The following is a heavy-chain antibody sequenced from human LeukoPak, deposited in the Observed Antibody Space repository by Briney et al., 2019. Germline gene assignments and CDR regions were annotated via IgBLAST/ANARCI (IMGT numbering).Heavy chain of an antibody. J-gene: IGHJ5*02. CDR2: IYYSGST. Sequence: SETLSLTCTVSGGSISSSSYYWGWIRQPPGKGLEWIGSIYYSGSTYYSPSLKSRVTISVDTSKNQFSLKLSSVTAADTAVYYCARHYNFGVTEMGWFDPWGQGTLVTVSS. CDR1: GGSISSSSYY. V-gene: IGHV4-39*01. D-gene: IGHD3-3*01. CDR3: ARHYNFGVTEMGWFDP.